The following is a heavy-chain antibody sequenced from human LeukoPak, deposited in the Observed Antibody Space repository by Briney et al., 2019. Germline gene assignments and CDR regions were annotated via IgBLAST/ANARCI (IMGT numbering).Heavy chain of an antibody. Sequence: SETLSLTCAVYGGSFSGYYWSWIRQPPGKGLEWIGEINHSGSTNYNPSLKSRVTISVDTSKNQFSLKLSSVTAADTAVYYCAGGWFHHYFDYWGQGTLVTVSS. CDR2: INHSGST. V-gene: IGHV4-34*01. D-gene: IGHD6-19*01. J-gene: IGHJ4*02. CDR1: GGSFSGYY. CDR3: AGGWFHHYFDY.